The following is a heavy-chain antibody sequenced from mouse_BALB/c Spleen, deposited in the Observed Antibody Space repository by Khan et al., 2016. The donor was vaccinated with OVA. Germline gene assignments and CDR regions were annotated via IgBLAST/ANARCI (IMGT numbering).Heavy chain of an antibody. D-gene: IGHD1-2*01. V-gene: IGHV5-15*02. J-gene: IGHJ3*01. Sequence: EVELVESGGGLVQPGGSRKLSCAASGFTFSDYGMAWVRQAPGKGPEWVAFISDLAYTFYYADTVTGRFTLSSENAKNTLYLEMSSLRSGDPAMYYCARGGGTAPFAYWGQGTLVTVSA. CDR2: ISDLAYTF. CDR3: ARGGGTAPFAY. CDR1: GFTFSDYG.